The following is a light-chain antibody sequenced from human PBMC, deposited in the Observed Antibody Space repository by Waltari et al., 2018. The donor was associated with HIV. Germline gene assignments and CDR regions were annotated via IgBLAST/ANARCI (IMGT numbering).Light chain of an antibody. CDR1: SSDVGAYKF. V-gene: IGLV2-11*01. CDR2: DVS. CDR3: CSYAGTYEVV. J-gene: IGLJ2*01. Sequence: QSALTQPRSVSGSPGQSVTISCTGTSSDVGAYKFVSWYKHHPGKAPKFMIYDVSKRPSGVPDRFSGSKSGNTASLTISGLQADDEAIYYCCSYAGTYEVVFGGGTKLTVL.